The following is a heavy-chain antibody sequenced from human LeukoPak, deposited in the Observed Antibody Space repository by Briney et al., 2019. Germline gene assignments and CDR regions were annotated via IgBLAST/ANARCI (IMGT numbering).Heavy chain of an antibody. J-gene: IGHJ3*02. CDR2: ISWNSGSI. Sequence: GGSLRLSCAASGFTFDDYAMHWVRQAPGKGLEWVSGISWNSGSIGYADSVKGRFTISRDNAKNSLYLQMNSLRAEDMALYYCAKDSSYASGAFDIWGQGTMVTVSP. V-gene: IGHV3-9*03. CDR3: AKDSSYASGAFDI. CDR1: GFTFDDYA. D-gene: IGHD5-18*01.